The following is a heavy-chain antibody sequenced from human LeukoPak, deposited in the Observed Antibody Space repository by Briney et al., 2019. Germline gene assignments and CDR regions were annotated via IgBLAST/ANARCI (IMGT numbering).Heavy chain of an antibody. CDR1: GDSVSSNSAA. CDR3: ARERASGYCSGGGCYGYLDY. V-gene: IGHV6-1*01. Sequence: SQTLSLTCAISGDSVSSNSAAWNWIRQSPSRGLEWLGRTYYRSKWYNDYAVSVKSRITINPDTSKNQFSLQLNSVTPEDTAVYFCARERASGYCSGGGCYGYLDYWGQGTLVTVSS. CDR2: TYYRSKWYN. J-gene: IGHJ4*02. D-gene: IGHD2-15*01.